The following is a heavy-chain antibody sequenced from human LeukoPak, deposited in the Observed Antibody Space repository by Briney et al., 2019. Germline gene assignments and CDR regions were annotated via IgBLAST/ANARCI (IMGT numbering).Heavy chain of an antibody. D-gene: IGHD5-12*01. Sequence: GGSLRLSCAASGFTFSDYYMSWIRQAPGKGLEWVSYISSSGSTIYYADYVKGRFTISRDNAKNSLYLQMNSLRAEDTAVYYCARDYGSGYDFFFDYWGQGTLVTVSS. CDR1: GFTFSDYY. J-gene: IGHJ4*02. V-gene: IGHV3-11*01. CDR3: ARDYGSGYDFFFDY. CDR2: ISSSGSTI.